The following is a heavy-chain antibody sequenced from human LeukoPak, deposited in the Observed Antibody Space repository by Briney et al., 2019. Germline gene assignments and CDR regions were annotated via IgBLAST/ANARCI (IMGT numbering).Heavy chain of an antibody. Sequence: LRLSCAASGFTFSSYEMNWVRQPPGKGLEWIGSIHYSGSTYYNPSLQSQVTISIDTSKNQFSLKLRFVTAADTAVYYCARVRCSGGSCPYYYYYYYMDVWGKGTTVTVSS. D-gene: IGHD2-15*01. J-gene: IGHJ6*03. V-gene: IGHV4-39*07. CDR1: GFTFSSYE. CDR3: ARVRCSGGSCPYYYYYYYMDV. CDR2: IHYSGST.